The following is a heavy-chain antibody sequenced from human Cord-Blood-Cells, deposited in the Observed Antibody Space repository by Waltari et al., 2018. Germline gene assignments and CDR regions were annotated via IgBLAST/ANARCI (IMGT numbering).Heavy chain of an antibody. Sequence: QVQLQESGPGLVKPSETPSLTCTVSGGSISSYYWSWIRQPAGRGLEWIGRIYTSGSTNYNPALKSRVTMSVDTSKNQFSLKLSSVTAADTAVYYCARESIAARNFDYWGQGTLVTVSS. CDR2: IYTSGST. D-gene: IGHD6-6*01. CDR1: GGSISSYY. CDR3: ARESIAARNFDY. J-gene: IGHJ4*02. V-gene: IGHV4-4*07.